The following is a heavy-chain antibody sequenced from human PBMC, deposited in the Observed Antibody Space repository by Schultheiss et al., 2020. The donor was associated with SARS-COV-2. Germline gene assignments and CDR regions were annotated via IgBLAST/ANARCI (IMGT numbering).Heavy chain of an antibody. D-gene: IGHD6-19*01. Sequence: GESLKISCAASGFTFSSYGMHWVRQAPGKGLEWVAVIWYDGSNKYYADSVKGRFTISRDNAKNSLYLQMNSLRAEDTAVYFCARATGAVAGGLGYWGQGTLVTVSS. CDR3: ARATGAVAGGLGY. CDR1: GFTFSSYG. J-gene: IGHJ4*02. CDR2: IWYDGSNK. V-gene: IGHV3-33*01.